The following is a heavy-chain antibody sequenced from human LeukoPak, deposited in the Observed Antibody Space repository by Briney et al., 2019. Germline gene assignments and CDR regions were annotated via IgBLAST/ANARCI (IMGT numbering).Heavy chain of an antibody. CDR2: INHSGST. J-gene: IGHJ6*04. V-gene: IGHV4-34*01. CDR3: ARGPSVDV. Sequence: SETLSLTCAVYGGSFSGYYWSLIRQPPGKGLEWIGEINHSGSTNYNPSLKSRVTISVDTSKNQFSLKLSSVTAADTAVYYCARGPSVDVWGKGTTVTVSS. CDR1: GGSFSGYY.